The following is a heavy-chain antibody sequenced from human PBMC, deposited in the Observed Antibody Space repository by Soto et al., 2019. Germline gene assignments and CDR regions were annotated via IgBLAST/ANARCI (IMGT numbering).Heavy chain of an antibody. J-gene: IGHJ4*02. CDR3: ASRDTVTTFATY. V-gene: IGHV4-31*03. CDR2: ISDSGRT. D-gene: IGHD1-1*01. CDR1: GDCISSGGYY. Sequence: SETLSLTCTVCGDCISSGGYYWSLVRQHPGKGLEWIGYISDSGRTFYTRSLKRRVTIAVDTSENQFSLKMSSVTSADTAVYYCASRDTVTTFATYWGQGTQVTVSS.